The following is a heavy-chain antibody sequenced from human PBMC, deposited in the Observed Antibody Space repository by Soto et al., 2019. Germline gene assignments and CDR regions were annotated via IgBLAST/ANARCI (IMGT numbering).Heavy chain of an antibody. J-gene: IGHJ6*02. CDR2: ISSSSSYI. CDR3: ARDLRFGKVYYYYGMDV. D-gene: IGHD3-10*01. Sequence: GGSLRLSCAASGFTFSSYSMNWVRQAPGKGLEWVSSISSSSSYIYYADSVKGRFTISRDNAKNSLYLQMNSLRAEDTAVYYCARDLRFGKVYYYYGMDVWGQGTTVTVSS. CDR1: GFTFSSYS. V-gene: IGHV3-21*01.